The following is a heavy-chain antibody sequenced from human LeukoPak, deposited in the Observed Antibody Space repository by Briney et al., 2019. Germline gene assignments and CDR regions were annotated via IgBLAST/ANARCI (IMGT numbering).Heavy chain of an antibody. CDR2: ISGTGGST. D-gene: IGHD2-15*01. V-gene: IGHV3-23*01. CDR3: AKDRLRDIVVVASYYYYGMDV. J-gene: IGHJ6*02. CDR1: GFTFSNYA. Sequence: GGSLRLSCAASGFTFSNYAMTWVRQVPGKGLEWVSGISGTGGSTYYADSVKGRFTISRDNSKNTLYLQMNSLRAEDTAVYYCAKDRLRDIVVVASYYYYGMDVWGQGTTVTVSS.